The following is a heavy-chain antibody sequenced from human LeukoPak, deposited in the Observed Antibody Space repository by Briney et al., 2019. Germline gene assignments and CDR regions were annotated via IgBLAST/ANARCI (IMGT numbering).Heavy chain of an antibody. CDR1: GDSISSANYY. V-gene: IGHV4-39*07. D-gene: IGHD2-2*01. CDR3: ARDSCSSTSCRKKFDN. J-gene: IGHJ4*02. Sequence: SETLSLTCTVSGDSISSANYYWGWVRQPPGKGLEWIGSIYFSGSTYYNPSLKSRVTISVETSKVQFSLKLSSVSAADTAVYYCARDSCSSTSCRKKFDNWGQGTLVTVSS. CDR2: IYFSGST.